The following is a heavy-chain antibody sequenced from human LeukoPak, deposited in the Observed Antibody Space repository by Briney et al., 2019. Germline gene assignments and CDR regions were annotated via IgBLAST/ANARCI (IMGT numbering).Heavy chain of an antibody. J-gene: IGHJ6*03. D-gene: IGHD1-1*01. V-gene: IGHV4-34*01. CDR1: GGSFSGYY. Sequence: SETLSLTCAVYGGSFSGYYWTWIRQPPGKGLEWIGEIHHSGTPNYNPSLEGRVTISIDTSKNQFSLKLSSVTAADTAVYYCARGTTERYYYYYMDVWGKGTTVAVSS. CDR2: IHHSGTP. CDR3: ARGTTERYYYYYMDV.